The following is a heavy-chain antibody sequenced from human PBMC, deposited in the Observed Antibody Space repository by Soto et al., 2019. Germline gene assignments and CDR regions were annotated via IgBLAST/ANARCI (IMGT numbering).Heavy chain of an antibody. CDR3: ARMSYFYDKWYFDL. V-gene: IGHV4-30-4*01. Sequence: QLQESGPGLVMPSQTLSLTCTVSGASINTNDYYWRWIRQTPGKGLEWIGYVYYSGSTDYIPSLKSRLSMSIDKSQNQFTLKLNSLTAADTATYYWARMSYFYDKWYFDLLVRGTLVTVSS. CDR2: VYYSGST. CDR1: GASINTNDYY. J-gene: IGHJ2*01. D-gene: IGHD3-22*01.